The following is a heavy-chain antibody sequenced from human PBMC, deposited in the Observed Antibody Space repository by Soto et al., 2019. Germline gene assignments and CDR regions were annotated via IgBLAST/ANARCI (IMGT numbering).Heavy chain of an antibody. V-gene: IGHV4-59*08. CDR3: ARGGLGYSGYLSAYFDY. Sequence: PSETLSLTCTVSGGSISSYYWSWIRQPPGKGLEWIGYIYYSGSTNYNPSLKSRVTISVDTSKNQFSLKLSSVTAADTAVYYCARGGLGYSGYLSAYFDYWGQGTLVTVSS. CDR2: IYYSGST. D-gene: IGHD5-12*01. CDR1: GGSISSYY. J-gene: IGHJ4*02.